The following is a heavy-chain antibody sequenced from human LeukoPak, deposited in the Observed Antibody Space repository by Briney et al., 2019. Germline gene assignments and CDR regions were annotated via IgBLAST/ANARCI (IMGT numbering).Heavy chain of an antibody. CDR3: AREQQPDIAAAGTGGAFDI. CDR2: IYYSGSN. V-gene: IGHV4-30-4*01. D-gene: IGHD6-13*01. CDR1: GGSISSGDYY. J-gene: IGHJ3*02. Sequence: PSETLSLTCTVSGGSISSGDYYWSWIRQPPGKGLEWIGYIYYSGSNYYNPSLKSRVTISVDTSKNQFSLKLSSVTAADTAVYYCAREQQPDIAAAGTGGAFDIWGQGTMVTVSS.